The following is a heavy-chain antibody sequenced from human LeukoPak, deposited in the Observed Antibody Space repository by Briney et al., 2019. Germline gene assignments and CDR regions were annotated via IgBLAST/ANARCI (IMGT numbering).Heavy chain of an antibody. J-gene: IGHJ3*02. CDR3: ASITMIVDDAFDI. D-gene: IGHD3-22*01. Sequence: PSETLSLTCAVYGGSFSGYYWSWIRQPPGKGLEWIGEINHSGSTYYNPSLKSRVTISVDRSKNQFFLKLTSVTAADTAVYYCASITMIVDDAFDIWGRGTMVTVSS. V-gene: IGHV4-34*01. CDR1: GGSFSGYY. CDR2: INHSGST.